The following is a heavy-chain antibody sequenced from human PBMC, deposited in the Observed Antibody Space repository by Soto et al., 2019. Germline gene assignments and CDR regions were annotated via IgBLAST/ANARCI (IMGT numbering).Heavy chain of an antibody. Sequence: WGSLVLSCTASGFTFSDSSMTWVRQAPGKGLEWVDRIKPDESEKKYADSVNGRFSISRDNAKNSMYLQMDSLRGEETAVYYCVRGGSNYASWAQGTLVTVSS. CDR3: VRGGSNYAS. CDR2: IKPDESEK. D-gene: IGHD4-4*01. CDR1: GFTFSDSS. J-gene: IGHJ5*02. V-gene: IGHV3-7*01.